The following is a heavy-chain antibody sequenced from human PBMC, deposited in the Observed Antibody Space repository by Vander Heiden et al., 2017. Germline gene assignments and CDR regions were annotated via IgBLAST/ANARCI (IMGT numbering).Heavy chain of an antibody. CDR1: GFIFDNYY. CDR2: INRDSTTI. V-gene: IGHV3-11*01. CDR3: FAGYNDIDY. Sequence: VQIVESGGGLVKPGGSLRLSCAASGFIFDNYYMSWIRLAPGKGLEWVSYINRDSTTIYYTDSVQGRFTISRDNAKKSLYLQMNSLRAEDTAVYYCFAGYNDIDYWGQGTLVTVSS. D-gene: IGHD5-12*01. J-gene: IGHJ4*02.